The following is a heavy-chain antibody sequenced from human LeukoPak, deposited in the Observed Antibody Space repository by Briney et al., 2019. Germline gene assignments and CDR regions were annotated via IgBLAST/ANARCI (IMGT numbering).Heavy chain of an antibody. J-gene: IGHJ4*02. D-gene: IGHD2-21*02. CDR1: GFAFSSYL. Sequence: GGSLRLSCAASGFAFSSYLIYWVRQAPGKGLVWVARINSDGSRTRYADSVRGRFTISRDNAKNTLYLQTNSLRAEDTAVYYCARASYCGGDCYLFDYWGQGTLVTVSS. V-gene: IGHV3-74*01. CDR3: ARASYCGGDCYLFDY. CDR2: INSDGSRT.